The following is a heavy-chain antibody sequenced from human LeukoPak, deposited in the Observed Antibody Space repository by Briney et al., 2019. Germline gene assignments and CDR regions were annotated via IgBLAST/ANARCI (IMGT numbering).Heavy chain of an antibody. Sequence: GGSLRLSCAASGFTFSSYWMSRVRQAPGKGLEWVANIKQDGSEKYYVDSVKGRFTISRDNAKNSLYLQMNSLRAEDTAVYYCARSVKAARLVYWGQGTLVTVSS. J-gene: IGHJ4*02. V-gene: IGHV3-7*01. D-gene: IGHD6-6*01. CDR3: ARSVKAARLVY. CDR2: IKQDGSEK. CDR1: GFTFSSYW.